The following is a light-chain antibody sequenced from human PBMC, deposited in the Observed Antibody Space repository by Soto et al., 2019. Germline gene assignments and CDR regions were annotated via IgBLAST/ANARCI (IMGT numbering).Light chain of an antibody. CDR3: QQHANWPLT. Sequence: EIVFSHSPATLSLSPGERATLSCRASQSVGNNLAWYQQKPGQAPGLLIYEASTRATGIPARFSGSGSGTDFTLTISSLEPEDFAVYYCQQHANWPLTFGGGTKVDIK. CDR1: QSVGNN. CDR2: EAS. J-gene: IGKJ4*01. V-gene: IGKV3-11*01.